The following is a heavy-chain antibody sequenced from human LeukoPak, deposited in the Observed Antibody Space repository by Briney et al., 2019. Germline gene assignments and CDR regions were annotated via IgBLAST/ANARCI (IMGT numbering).Heavy chain of an antibody. CDR1: GFTFSDFY. V-gene: IGHV3-11*01. CDR2: ISDSGSAM. D-gene: IGHD5-12*01. CDR3: AREYSGLDY. J-gene: IGHJ4*02. Sequence: GGSLRLSCAASGFTFSDFYMTWIRRAPGKGLEWISYISDSGSAMSYSDSVKGRFTISRDNAKKSVNLQMNNLRVEDTAVYYCAREYSGLDYWGPGTLVTVSS.